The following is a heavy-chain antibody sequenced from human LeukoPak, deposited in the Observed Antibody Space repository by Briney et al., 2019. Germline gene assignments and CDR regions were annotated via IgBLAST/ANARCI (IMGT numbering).Heavy chain of an antibody. J-gene: IGHJ4*02. Sequence: GGSLKLSCAASGFTFSGSAMHWVRQASGKGLEWVGRIRSKANSYATAYAASVKGRFTISRDDSKNTAYLQMNSLKTEDTAVYYCTRHERGVAGHWGQGTLVTVSS. D-gene: IGHD6-19*01. V-gene: IGHV3-73*01. CDR1: GFTFSGSA. CDR2: IRSKANSYAT. CDR3: TRHERGVAGH.